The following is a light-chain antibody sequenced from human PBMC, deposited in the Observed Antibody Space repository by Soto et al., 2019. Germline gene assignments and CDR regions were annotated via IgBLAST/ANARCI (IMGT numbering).Light chain of an antibody. V-gene: IGLV2-14*01. Sequence: QSALTQPASVSGSPGQSITISCTGTSSDGGGYNFVSWYQQHPGNAPKLMIYEVSNRPSGVSNRFSGSKSGNTASLTISGLQAEDEADYYCSSFRSGSTLFGTGTKVTVL. CDR2: EVS. CDR1: SSDGGGYNF. J-gene: IGLJ1*01. CDR3: SSFRSGSTL.